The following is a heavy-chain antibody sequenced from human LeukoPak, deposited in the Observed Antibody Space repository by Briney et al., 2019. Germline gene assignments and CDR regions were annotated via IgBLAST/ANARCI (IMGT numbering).Heavy chain of an antibody. CDR3: ATYINWVAGDV. V-gene: IGHV3-7*01. D-gene: IGHD1-1*01. J-gene: IGHJ6*02. CDR1: GFTFSESW. Sequence: GGSLTLSCAASGFTFSESWMSWVRQLPGQGLEWVAHINHEGGGIQYVDSVKGRFTTSRDNAKGSVYLQMNSLRAEDTAIYHCATYINWVAGDVWGQGTTVIVSS. CDR2: INHEGGGI.